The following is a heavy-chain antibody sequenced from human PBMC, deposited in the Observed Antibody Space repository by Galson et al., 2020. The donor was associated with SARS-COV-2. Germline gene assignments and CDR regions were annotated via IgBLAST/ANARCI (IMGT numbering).Heavy chain of an antibody. D-gene: IGHD6-25*01. J-gene: IGHJ4*02. CDR2: INPSGGNI. CDR1: GYTLTTDY. CDR3: ARGAATGPSFDY. V-gene: IGHV1-46*01. Sequence: ASVKVSCKASGYTLTTDYLHWVRQAPGQGLEWMGLINPSGGNILYTQRLQGRVTMTSDTSTSTVYMELTSLRSEDTAVYYCARGAATGPSFDYWGQGTLLTVSS.